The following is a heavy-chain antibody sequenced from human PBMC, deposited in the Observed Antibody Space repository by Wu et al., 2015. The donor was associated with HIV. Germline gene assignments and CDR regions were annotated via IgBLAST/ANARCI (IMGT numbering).Heavy chain of an antibody. CDR3: ARPASSSWFSLAFDI. V-gene: IGHV1-2*02. CDR1: GYTFTGYY. CDR2: INPNSGGT. J-gene: IGHJ3*02. Sequence: QVQLVQSGAEVKKPGASVKVSCKASGYTFTGYYMHWVRQAPGQGLEWMGWINPNSGGTNYAQKFQGRVTMTRDTSISTAYMELSRLRSDDTAVYYCARPASSSWFSLAFDIWGQGTMVTVSS. D-gene: IGHD6-13*01.